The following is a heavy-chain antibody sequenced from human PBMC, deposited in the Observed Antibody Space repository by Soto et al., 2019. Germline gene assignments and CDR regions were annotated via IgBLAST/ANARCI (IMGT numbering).Heavy chain of an antibody. J-gene: IGHJ4*02. V-gene: IGHV3-23*01. CDR1: GFTFSSYA. CDR3: AKSGWAGPSDY. CDR2: ISGSGANT. D-gene: IGHD1-26*01. Sequence: EWSLRLSCAASGFTFSSYAMSWVRQAPGKGLEWVSSISGSGANTYYTDSVKGRFTISRDNSKNTLYLQMNSLRAEDTAVYYCAKSGWAGPSDYWGQGTLVTVSS.